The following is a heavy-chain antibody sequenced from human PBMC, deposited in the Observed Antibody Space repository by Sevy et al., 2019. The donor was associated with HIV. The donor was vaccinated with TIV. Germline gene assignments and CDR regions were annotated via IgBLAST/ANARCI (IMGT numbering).Heavy chain of an antibody. V-gene: IGHV3-53*01. CDR3: ARVREIYWYFDL. J-gene: IGHJ2*01. Sequence: GGSLRLSCAASGFTVSSNYMSWVRQAPGKGLEWVSVIYSGGSTYYADSVKGRFTISSDNSKNTPYLQMNSLRAVDMAVYYCARVREIYWYFDLWGRGTLVTVSS. D-gene: IGHD3-10*01. CDR2: IYSGGST. CDR1: GFTVSSNY.